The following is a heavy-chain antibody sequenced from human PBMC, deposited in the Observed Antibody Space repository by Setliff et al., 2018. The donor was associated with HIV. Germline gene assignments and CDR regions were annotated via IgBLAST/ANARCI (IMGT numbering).Heavy chain of an antibody. CDR2: IYTGGLT. CDR3: ARELGASPHDVFDI. Sequence: SATLSLTCTVSGGSISGFQXGWIRQSPGKGLEWIGYIYTGGLTNYNPSLKSRVTISVDTSKSQFSLKLNSVTAADTAVYYCARELGASPHDVFDIWGQGTMVTVS. J-gene: IGHJ3*02. CDR1: GGSISGFQ. D-gene: IGHD3-16*01. V-gene: IGHV4-4*08.